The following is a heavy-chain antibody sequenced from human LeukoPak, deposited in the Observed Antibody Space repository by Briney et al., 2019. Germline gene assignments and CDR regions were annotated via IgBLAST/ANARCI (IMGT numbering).Heavy chain of an antibody. Sequence: SETLSLTCTVSGGSISSYYWSWIRRPPGKGLEWIGRIYTSGSTNYNPSLKSRVTMSVDTSKNQFSLKLSSVTAADTAVYYCARGLYYYGSNYYFDYWGQGTLVTVSS. CDR2: IYTSGST. V-gene: IGHV4-4*07. CDR1: GGSISSYY. D-gene: IGHD3-10*01. CDR3: ARGLYYYGSNYYFDY. J-gene: IGHJ4*02.